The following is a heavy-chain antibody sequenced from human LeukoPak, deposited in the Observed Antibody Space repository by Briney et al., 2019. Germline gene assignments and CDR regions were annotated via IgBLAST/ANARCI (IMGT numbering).Heavy chain of an antibody. CDR1: GFTVSSNH. D-gene: IGHD1-14*01. V-gene: IGHV3-53*01. J-gene: IGHJ4*02. Sequence: GGSLTLSCAASGFTVSSNHMSWVGQAPGKGLEWVSVIYSGGSIYYADSVKGRFTISRDNSKNTLYLQMNSLRAEDTAVYYCARETTDYSFDYWGQGTLVTVSS. CDR2: IYSGGSI. CDR3: ARETTDYSFDY.